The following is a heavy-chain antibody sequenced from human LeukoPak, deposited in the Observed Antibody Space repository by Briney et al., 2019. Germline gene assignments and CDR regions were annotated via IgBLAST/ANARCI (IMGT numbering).Heavy chain of an antibody. CDR2: ISSSSSYI. V-gene: IGHV3-21*01. CDR1: GFTFSSYC. CDR3: ARENYYDSSGYSYPDAFDI. J-gene: IGHJ3*02. Sequence: GGSLRLSCAASGFTFSSYCMDWVRQTPGKGLEWVSSISSSSSYIYYADSVKGRFTISRDNAKNSLYLQMNSLRAEDTAVYYCARENYYDSSGYSYPDAFDIWGQGTMVTVSS. D-gene: IGHD3-22*01.